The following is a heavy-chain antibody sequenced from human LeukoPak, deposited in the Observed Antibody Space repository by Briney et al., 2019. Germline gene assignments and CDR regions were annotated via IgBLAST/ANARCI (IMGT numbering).Heavy chain of an antibody. J-gene: IGHJ4*02. Sequence: GASVKVSCKASRYTFTSYYMNWVRQAPGQGREWKGMINPSCGSTGYAQKFQARVTMTRSTSTSTVYMELSSLRSEDTAVYYCARGLVAAAGLDHWGQGTLVTVSS. CDR2: INPSCGST. CDR3: ARGLVAAAGLDH. CDR1: RYTFTSYY. D-gene: IGHD6-13*01. V-gene: IGHV1-46*01.